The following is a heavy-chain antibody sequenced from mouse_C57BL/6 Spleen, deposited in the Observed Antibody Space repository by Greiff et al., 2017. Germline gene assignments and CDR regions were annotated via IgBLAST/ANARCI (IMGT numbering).Heavy chain of an antibody. CDR3: VTSSYYAMDY. CDR1: GFTFNTYA. D-gene: IGHD1-1*01. J-gene: IGHJ4*01. V-gene: IGHV10-3*01. Sequence: EVMLVESGGGLVQPKGSLKISCAASGFTFNTYAMHWVRQAPGKGLEWVARIRSKSSNYATYYAVSAKDRFTISRYDSQIMLYLQMNNLKTEDTAMYYCVTSSYYAMDYWGQRTSVTFSS. CDR2: IRSKSSNYAT.